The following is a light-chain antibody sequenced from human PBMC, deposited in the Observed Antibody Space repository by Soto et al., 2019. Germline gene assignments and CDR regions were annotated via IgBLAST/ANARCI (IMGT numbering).Light chain of an antibody. Sequence: QSALTQPASVSGSPGQSITISCTGTSSDVGGYNYVSWYQQHPGKAPKLMIYDVSNRPSGVSNRISGSKSGNTASLTISGLQSEDEAAYYCSSYTSTAVVFGGGTKLTVL. J-gene: IGLJ2*01. CDR2: DVS. V-gene: IGLV2-14*01. CDR1: SSDVGGYNY. CDR3: SSYTSTAVV.